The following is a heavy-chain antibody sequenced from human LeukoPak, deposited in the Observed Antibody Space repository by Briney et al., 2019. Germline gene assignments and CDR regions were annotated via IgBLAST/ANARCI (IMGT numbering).Heavy chain of an antibody. CDR3: ARDGGSAAAFDI. D-gene: IGHD3-16*01. J-gene: IGHJ3*02. V-gene: IGHV3-48*03. Sequence: PGGSLRLSCAASGFTFNSYEMNWVRQAPGKGLEWVSYISSSGSTIYYADSVKGRFTISRDNAKNSLYLQMNSLRAEDTAVYYCARDGGSAAAFDIWGQGTMVTVSS. CDR2: ISSSGSTI. CDR1: GFTFNSYE.